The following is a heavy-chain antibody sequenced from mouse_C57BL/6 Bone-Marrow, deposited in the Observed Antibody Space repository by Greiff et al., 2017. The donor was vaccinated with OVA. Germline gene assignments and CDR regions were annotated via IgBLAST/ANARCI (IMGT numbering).Heavy chain of an antibody. Sequence: VQRVESGPGLVAPSQSLSITCTVSGFSLTSYGVDWVRQPPGKGLEWLGVIWGGGSTNYNSALMSRLSISKDNSKSQVFLKMNSLQTDDTAMYYCALRYYGSSYVEGTWFAYWGQGTLVTVSA. CDR3: ALRYYGSSYVEGTWFAY. V-gene: IGHV2-9*01. J-gene: IGHJ3*01. CDR2: IWGGGST. D-gene: IGHD1-1*01. CDR1: GFSLTSYG.